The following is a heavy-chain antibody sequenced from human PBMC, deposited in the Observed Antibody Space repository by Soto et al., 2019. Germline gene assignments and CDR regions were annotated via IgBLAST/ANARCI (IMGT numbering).Heavy chain of an antibody. J-gene: IGHJ5*02. D-gene: IGHD6-13*01. CDR3: ARGGRVADGAGWFDP. CDR2: IYYSGST. Sequence: PSETLSLTCTVSGGSISSNSYYWGWIRQPPGKGLEWIGSIYYSGSTYYNPSLKSRVTISVDTSKNQFSVTLSSVTAADTAVYYCARGGRVADGAGWFDPWGQGTLVTVSS. CDR1: GGSISSNSYY. V-gene: IGHV4-39*01.